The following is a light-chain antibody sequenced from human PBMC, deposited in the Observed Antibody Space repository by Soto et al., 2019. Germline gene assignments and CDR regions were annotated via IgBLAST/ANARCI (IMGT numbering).Light chain of an antibody. J-gene: IGKJ4*01. CDR3: QQYDSNPLT. CDR1: QSINSW. Sequence: DIQMAQSPSTLSASLGDRVTITCRASQSINSWLAWYQQKPGKAPKLLIYQASSLESGVPFRFSGSGSGTEFTLTISDLQPDDFATYWCQQYDSNPLTFGGGTKVEIK. V-gene: IGKV1-5*03. CDR2: QAS.